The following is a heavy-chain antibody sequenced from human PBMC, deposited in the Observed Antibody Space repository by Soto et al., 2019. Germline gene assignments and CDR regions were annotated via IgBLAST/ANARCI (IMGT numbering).Heavy chain of an antibody. V-gene: IGHV5-51*01. CDR1: GYTFTSYW. D-gene: IGHD4-17*01. CDR2: IYPGDSDT. J-gene: IGHJ4*02. CDR3: ARYGPTTVTTFDY. Sequence: GESLKISWNGSGYTFTSYWIGWVRQMPGKGLEWMGIIYPGDSDTRNSPSFQGQFTISVDKSISTAYLQWSSLKASDTAMYYCARYGPTTVTTFDYWGQGTLVTVSS.